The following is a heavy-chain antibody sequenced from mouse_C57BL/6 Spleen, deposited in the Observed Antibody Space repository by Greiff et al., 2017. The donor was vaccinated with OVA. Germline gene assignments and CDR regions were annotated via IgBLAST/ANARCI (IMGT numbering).Heavy chain of an antibody. CDR2: ISYSGST. D-gene: IGHD2-5*01. CDR3: ARSYSNPYYYAMDY. V-gene: IGHV3-1*01. J-gene: IGHJ4*01. CDR1: GYSITSGYD. Sequence: EVKVEESGPGMVKPSQSLSLTCTVTGYSITSGYDWHWIRHFPGNKLEWMGYISYSGSTNYNPSLKSRISITHDTSKNHFFLKLNSVTTEDTATYYCARSYSNPYYYAMDYWGQGTSVTVSS.